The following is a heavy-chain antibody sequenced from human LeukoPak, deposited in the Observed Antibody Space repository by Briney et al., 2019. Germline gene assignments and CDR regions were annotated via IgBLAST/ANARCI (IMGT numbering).Heavy chain of an antibody. V-gene: IGHV3-33*01. CDR3: ARALDYYDSSGYLYYFDY. D-gene: IGHD3-22*01. CDR1: GFTFSSCG. J-gene: IGHJ4*02. CDR2: IWYDGSNK. Sequence: PGGSLRLSCAASGFTFSSCGMHWVRQAPGKGLEWVAVIWYDGSNKYYADSVKGRFTISRDNSKNTLYLQMNSLRAEDTAVYYCARALDYYDSSGYLYYFDYWGQGTLVTVSS.